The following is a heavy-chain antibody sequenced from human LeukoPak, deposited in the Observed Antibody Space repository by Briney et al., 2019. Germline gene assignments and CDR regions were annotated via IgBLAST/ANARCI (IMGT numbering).Heavy chain of an antibody. Sequence: GGSLRLSCAASGFTFTNAWMTWVRQTPGKGLEWAGRIKSETDGGTTAYAAPVKDRFTISRDDSKTTLYLQMSSLKTEDTAVYYCTTFSVVTSFDYWGQGTLVTVSS. J-gene: IGHJ4*02. CDR3: TTFSVVTSFDY. CDR2: IKSETDGGTT. V-gene: IGHV3-15*07. D-gene: IGHD3-22*01. CDR1: GFTFTNAW.